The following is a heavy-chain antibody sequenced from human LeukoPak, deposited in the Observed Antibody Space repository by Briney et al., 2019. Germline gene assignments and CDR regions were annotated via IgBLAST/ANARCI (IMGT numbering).Heavy chain of an antibody. J-gene: IGHJ4*02. CDR3: ARQLWFGELFKAIDY. V-gene: IGHV3-30-3*01. CDR1: GFTFSSYA. Sequence: GRSLRLSCAASGFTFSSYAMHWVRQAPGKGLEWVAVISYDGSNKYYADSVKGRFTISRDNSKNTLYLQMNSLRAEDTAVYYCARQLWFGELFKAIDYWGQGTLVTVSS. D-gene: IGHD3-10*01. CDR2: ISYDGSNK.